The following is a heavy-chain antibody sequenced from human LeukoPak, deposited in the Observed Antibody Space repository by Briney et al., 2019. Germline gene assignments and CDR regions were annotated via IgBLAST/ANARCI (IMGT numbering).Heavy chain of an antibody. CDR2: IKQDGSEK. CDR1: GFTFSDYW. D-gene: IGHD3-22*01. CDR3: AKVMGSSHYYYDSSGYVPYGMDV. V-gene: IGHV3-7*03. Sequence: GGSLRLSCAASGFTFSDYWMSWVRQAPGKGLEGVANIKQDGSEKYYVDSVKGRFTISRDNAKNSLNLQMNSLRAEDTAAYYCAKVMGSSHYYYDSSGYVPYGMDVWGQGTTVTVSS. J-gene: IGHJ6*02.